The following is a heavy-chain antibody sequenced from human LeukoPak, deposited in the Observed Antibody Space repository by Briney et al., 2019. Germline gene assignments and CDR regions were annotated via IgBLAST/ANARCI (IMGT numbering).Heavy chain of an antibody. D-gene: IGHD3-22*01. Sequence: AETLSLICTVSGDPMSNYYWSWIRQPAGKGLEWIGRIYTSGTTAYNPSLKSRATMSMDKSKDQFSLKVTSVAAADTAIYYCARGMTFYYDSRGYYGALDIWGQGTMVTVSS. CDR1: GDPMSNYY. CDR3: ARGMTFYYDSRGYYGALDI. V-gene: IGHV4-4*07. J-gene: IGHJ3*02. CDR2: IYTSGTT.